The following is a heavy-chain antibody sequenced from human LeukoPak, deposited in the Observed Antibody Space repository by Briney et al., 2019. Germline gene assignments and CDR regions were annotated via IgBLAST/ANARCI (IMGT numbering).Heavy chain of an antibody. V-gene: IGHV1-69*13. CDR1: GGTFRSNA. CDR3: AREYCGGDCYFGMDV. D-gene: IGHD2-21*02. J-gene: IGHJ6*02. CDR2: ITPIFGTA. Sequence: SVKVSCKASGGTFRSNAISWVRQAPGQGLEWMGGITPIFGTANYAQKFQGRVTITADESTSTAYMELSSLRSEDTAVYYCAREYCGGDCYFGMDVWGQGTTVTVSS.